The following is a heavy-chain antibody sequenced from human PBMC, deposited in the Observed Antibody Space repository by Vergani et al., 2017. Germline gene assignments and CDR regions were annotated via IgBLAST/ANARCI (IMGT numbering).Heavy chain of an antibody. J-gene: IGHJ4*02. CDR3: ARESVASPFDY. Sequence: EVQLVESGGGLVKPGGSLRLSCASSGFTFSSYSMNWVRQAPGKGLEWVSSISSSSSYIYYADSVKGRFTISRDNAKNSLYLQMNSLRAEDTAVYYCARESVASPFDYWGQGTLVTVSS. V-gene: IGHV3-21*01. D-gene: IGHD6-19*01. CDR1: GFTFSSYS. CDR2: ISSSSSYI.